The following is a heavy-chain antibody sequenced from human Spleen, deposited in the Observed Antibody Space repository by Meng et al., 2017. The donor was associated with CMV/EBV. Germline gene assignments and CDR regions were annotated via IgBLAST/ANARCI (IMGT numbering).Heavy chain of an antibody. J-gene: IGHJ4*02. V-gene: IGHV3-30*02. CDR1: EFTFSSFG. CDR3: AKELWVADGSGNLYY. CDR2: IRHDGSNK. Sequence: GGSLRLSCAASEFTFSSFGMHWVRQAPGKGLEWVAFIRHDGSNKYYADSVKGRFTISRDNSKNTLYLQMNSLRAEDTAVYYCAKELWVADGSGNLYYWGQGTLVTVSS. D-gene: IGHD3-10*01.